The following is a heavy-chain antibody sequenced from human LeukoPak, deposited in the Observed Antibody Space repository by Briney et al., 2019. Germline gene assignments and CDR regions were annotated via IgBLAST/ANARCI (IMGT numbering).Heavy chain of an antibody. CDR1: GFTFTDAW. D-gene: IGHD2-15*01. Sequence: GGSLRLSCTASGFTFTDAWMSWVRQAPGKGLEWVGRIKSKGSGGTTDYAAPVKGRFTISSKKYGVSANDSLKTEDTAVYFCTWLTCGGSCWSLWGQGTLVTVSS. J-gene: IGHJ4*02. CDR3: TWLTCGGSCWSL. V-gene: IGHV3-15*01. CDR2: IKSKGSGGTT.